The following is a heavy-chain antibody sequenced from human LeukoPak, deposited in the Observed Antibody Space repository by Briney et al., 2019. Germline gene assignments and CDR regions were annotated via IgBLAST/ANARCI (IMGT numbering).Heavy chain of an antibody. CDR2: IYYSGST. V-gene: IGHV4-39*07. Sequence: SETLSLTCTVSGGSISSSSYYWGWIRQPPGKGLEWIGSIYYSGSTYYNPSLKSRVTISVDTSKNQFSLKLSSVTAADTAVYYCARNPYYDFWSGIAGASPDYYMDVWGKGTTVTVSS. D-gene: IGHD3-3*01. CDR1: GGSISSSSYY. J-gene: IGHJ6*03. CDR3: ARNPYYDFWSGIAGASPDYYMDV.